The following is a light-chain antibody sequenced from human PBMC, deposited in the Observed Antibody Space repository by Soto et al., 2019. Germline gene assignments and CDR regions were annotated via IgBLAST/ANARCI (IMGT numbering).Light chain of an antibody. Sequence: EIVLTQSPGTLSLSPGDRGTLSCRASQSYGSSFLAWYQQKPGQAPRLLIYGASSRATGIPDRFSGSGSGTDFTLTISRLEPEDFAVYYCQHYETFGQGTKVDNK. J-gene: IGKJ1*01. CDR2: GAS. CDR1: QSYGSSF. CDR3: QHYET. V-gene: IGKV3-20*01.